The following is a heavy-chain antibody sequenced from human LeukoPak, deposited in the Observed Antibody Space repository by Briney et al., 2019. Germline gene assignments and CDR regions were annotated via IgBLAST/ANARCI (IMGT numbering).Heavy chain of an antibody. V-gene: IGHV4-34*01. CDR1: GGSFSGHY. CDR3: ARGCESGYSSGWYLRTPGYFDY. D-gene: IGHD6-19*01. J-gene: IGHJ4*02. CDR2: INHSGST. Sequence: TPSETLSLTCAVYGGSFSGHYWSWIRQPPGKGLEWIGEINHSGSTNYNPSLKSRVTISVDTSKNQFSLKLSSVTAADTAVYYCARGCESGYSSGWYLRTPGYFDYWGQGTLVTVSS.